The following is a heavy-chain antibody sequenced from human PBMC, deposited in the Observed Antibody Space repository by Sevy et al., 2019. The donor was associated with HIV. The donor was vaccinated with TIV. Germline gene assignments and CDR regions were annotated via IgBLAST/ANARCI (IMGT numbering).Heavy chain of an antibody. D-gene: IGHD4-17*01. J-gene: IGHJ6*02. CDR2: INSDSGVT. CDR3: ARLTTKPTSDLYGMDV. Sequence: ASVKVSCKASGYIFTDYYIHWVRQAPGQGLEWMAWINSDSGVTNYAQRFQGEVTVTRERSLSSAYLELSRLKSNDTAIYYCARLTTKPTSDLYGMDVWGQGTTVTVSS. CDR1: GYIFTDYY. V-gene: IGHV1-2*02.